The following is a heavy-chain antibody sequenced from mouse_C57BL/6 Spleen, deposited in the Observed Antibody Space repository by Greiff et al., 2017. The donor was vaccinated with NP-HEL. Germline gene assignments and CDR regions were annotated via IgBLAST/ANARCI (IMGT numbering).Heavy chain of an antibody. CDR2: IDPANGNT. V-gene: IGHV14-3*01. Sequence: VQLQQSVAELVRPGASVKLSCTASGFNIKNTYMHWVKQRPEQGLEWIGRIDPANGNTKYAPKFQGKATITADTSSNTAYMQLSSLKSEDTAIYYCARSWITTVVEGFAYWGQGTLVTVSA. J-gene: IGHJ3*01. D-gene: IGHD1-1*01. CDR1: GFNIKNTY. CDR3: ARSWITTVVEGFAY.